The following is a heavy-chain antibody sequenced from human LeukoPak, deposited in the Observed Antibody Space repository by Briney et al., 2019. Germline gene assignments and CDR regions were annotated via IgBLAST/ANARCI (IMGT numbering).Heavy chain of an antibody. Sequence: SVTVTCKSSGGSFSSHAVGWERPPPAQGLEWLGGTIPLFGTKRYAQKFQGRVTITTDESTRTAYMDLRSLKSEDTAVYYCARGSWYDVGYYYYYYMDVWGKGSTVTVSS. CDR3: ARGSWYDVGYYYYYYMDV. D-gene: IGHD5-12*01. J-gene: IGHJ6*03. CDR1: GGSFSSHA. CDR2: TIPLFGTK. V-gene: IGHV1-69*05.